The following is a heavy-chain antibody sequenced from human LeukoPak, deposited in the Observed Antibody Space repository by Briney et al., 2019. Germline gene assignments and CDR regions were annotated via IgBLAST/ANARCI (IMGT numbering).Heavy chain of an antibody. CDR3: ALYSSTWY. V-gene: IGHV1-46*01. J-gene: IGHJ4*02. D-gene: IGHD6-13*01. CDR1: GYTFTTYY. CDR2: INPTGGST. Sequence: ASVKVSCKASGYTFTTYYIHWVRQAPGQGLEWMGIINPTGGSTTYAQKFQGRVTMTRDTSTSTVFMEVNSLRSEDTAVYYCALYSSTWYWGQGPWSTSPQ.